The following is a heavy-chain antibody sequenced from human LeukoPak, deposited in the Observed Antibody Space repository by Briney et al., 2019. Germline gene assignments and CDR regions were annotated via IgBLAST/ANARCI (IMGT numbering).Heavy chain of an antibody. D-gene: IGHD3-9*01. CDR2: INHSGST. J-gene: IGHJ5*02. CDR3: ARRIRLRYFDWGHNWFDP. Sequence: SETLSLTCAVYGGSFSGYYWSWIRQSPGKGLEWIGEINHSGSTNYNPSLKSRVTISVDTSKNQFSLKLSSVTAADTAVYYCARRIRLRYFDWGHNWFDPWGQGTLVTVSS. CDR1: GGSFSGYY. V-gene: IGHV4-34*01.